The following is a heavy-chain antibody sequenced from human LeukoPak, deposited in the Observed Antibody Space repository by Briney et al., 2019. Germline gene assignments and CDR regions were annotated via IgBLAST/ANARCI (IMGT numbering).Heavy chain of an antibody. V-gene: IGHV1-24*01. CDR1: GYTLTELS. CDR2: FDPEDGET. CDR3: ATSASFDWLFTQDY. D-gene: IGHD3-9*01. J-gene: IGHJ4*02. Sequence: ASVKVSCKVSGYTLTELSMHWVRQAPGKGLEWMGGFDPEDGETIYAQKFQGRVTMTEDTSTDTVYMELSSLRSEDTAVYYCATSASFDWLFTQDYWGQGTLVTVSS.